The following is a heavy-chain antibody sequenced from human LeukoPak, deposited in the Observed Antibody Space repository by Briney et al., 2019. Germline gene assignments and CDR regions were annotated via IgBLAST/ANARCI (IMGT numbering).Heavy chain of an antibody. D-gene: IGHD5-18*01. CDR1: GGSISSYY. CDR3: ARGGYSYGLRFDY. Sequence: PSETLSLTCTASGGSISSYYWSWIRQPAGKGLEWIGRIYTSGSTNYNPSLKSRVTISVDKTKNQFSLKLSSVTAADTAVYYCARGGYSYGLRFDYWGQGTLVTVSS. J-gene: IGHJ4*02. CDR2: IYTSGST. V-gene: IGHV4-4*07.